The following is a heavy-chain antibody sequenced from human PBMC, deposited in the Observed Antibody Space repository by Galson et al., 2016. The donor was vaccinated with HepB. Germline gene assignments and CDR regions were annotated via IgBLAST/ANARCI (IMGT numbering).Heavy chain of an antibody. CDR3: AKVLGIAIFGVTVYTFDH. CDR1: GFTFSSYA. J-gene: IGHJ4*02. V-gene: IGHV3-23*01. D-gene: IGHD3-3*01. Sequence: SLRLSCAASGFTFSSYAMSWARQAPGKGLEWVSSIGDSGGDVYYADSVKGRFSISRDSSKSTLSLQMDSLRAEDTAVYYCAKVLGIAIFGVTVYTFDHWGQGTLVTVSS. CDR2: IGDSGGDV.